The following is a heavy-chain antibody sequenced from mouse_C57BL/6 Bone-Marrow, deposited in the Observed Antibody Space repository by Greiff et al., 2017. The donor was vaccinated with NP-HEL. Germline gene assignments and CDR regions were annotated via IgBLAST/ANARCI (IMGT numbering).Heavy chain of an antibody. CDR1: GFTFSDYY. CDR2: ISNGGGST. J-gene: IGHJ4*01. Sequence: EVQLVESGGGLVQPGGSLKLSCAASGFTFSDYYMYWVRQTPEKRLEWVAYISNGGGSTYYPDTVKGRFTISRDNAKNTLYLQMSRLKSEDTAMYYCVGIVRGAMDYWGQGTSVTVSS. CDR3: VGIVRGAMDY. V-gene: IGHV5-12*01. D-gene: IGHD2-5*01.